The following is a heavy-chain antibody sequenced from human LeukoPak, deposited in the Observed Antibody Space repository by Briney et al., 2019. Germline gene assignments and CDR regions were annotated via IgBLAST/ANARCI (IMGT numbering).Heavy chain of an antibody. J-gene: IGHJ4*02. V-gene: IGHV4-34*01. D-gene: IGHD6-19*01. CDR3: ARGGIAVADFDY. CDR2: INHSGST. Sequence: PSETLSLTCALYGGSSSGYYWSWIRQPPGEVLEWIGEINHSGSTNYNSSLKSRVTISVDTSKNQFPLKLSSVTAADTAVYYCARGGIAVADFDYWGQGTLVTVSS. CDR1: GGSSSGYY.